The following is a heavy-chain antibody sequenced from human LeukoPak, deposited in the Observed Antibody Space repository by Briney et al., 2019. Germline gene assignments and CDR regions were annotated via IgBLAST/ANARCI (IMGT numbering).Heavy chain of an antibody. J-gene: IGHJ4*02. D-gene: IGHD6-19*01. CDR1: GFTFSSYA. Sequence: PGGSLRLSCAASGFTFSSYAMSWVRQAPGEGLEWVSAISGSGGSTYYADSVKGRFTISRDNSKNTLYLQMNSLRAEDTAVYYCAKDSLTYSSGWYGVYYFDYWGQGTLVTVSS. CDR2: ISGSGGST. CDR3: AKDSLTYSSGWYGVYYFDY. V-gene: IGHV3-23*01.